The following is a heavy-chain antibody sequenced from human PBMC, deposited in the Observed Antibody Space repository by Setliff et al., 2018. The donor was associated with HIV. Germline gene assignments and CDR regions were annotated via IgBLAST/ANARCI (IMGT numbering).Heavy chain of an antibody. Sequence: SETLSLTCTVSDGSFSSDYWTWIRQTPGKGLEWIGYIYYSGSTKYNPSLTSRVTISVDTSKNLFSLKLTSVTAADTAVYYCAGHPVTSGWLSLNWFDPWGQGILVTVSS. CDR3: AGHPVTSGWLSLNWFDP. CDR1: DGSFSSDY. CDR2: IYYSGST. D-gene: IGHD6-19*01. J-gene: IGHJ5*01. V-gene: IGHV4-59*01.